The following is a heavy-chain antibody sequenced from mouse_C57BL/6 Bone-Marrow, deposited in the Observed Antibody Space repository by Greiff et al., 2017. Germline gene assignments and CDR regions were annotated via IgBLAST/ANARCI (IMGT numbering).Heavy chain of an antibody. D-gene: IGHD2-1*01. Sequence: VQLQQPGAEQVKPGASVKLSCKASGYTFTSYWMHWVKQRPGQGLEWIGMIHPNSGSTNYNEKFKSKATLTVDKSSSTAYMQLSSLTSEDSAVYDCARRAPFYYGNSYYFDYWGQGTTLTVSS. CDR1: GYTFTSYW. CDR2: IHPNSGST. V-gene: IGHV1-64*01. CDR3: ARRAPFYYGNSYYFDY. J-gene: IGHJ2*01.